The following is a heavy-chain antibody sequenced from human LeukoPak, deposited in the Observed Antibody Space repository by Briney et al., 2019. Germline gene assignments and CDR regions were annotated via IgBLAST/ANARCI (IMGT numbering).Heavy chain of an antibody. CDR3: ANDWSFYYYGMDV. J-gene: IGHJ6*02. V-gene: IGHV3-30*18. D-gene: IGHD3-16*02. CDR2: ISYDGSNK. Sequence: PGRSLRLSCAASGFTFSSYGMHLVRQAPGKGLEWVAVISYDGSNKYYADSVKGRFTISRDNSKNTLYLQMNSLRAEHTAVYSCANDWSFYYYGMDVWGQGTTVTVSS. CDR1: GFTFSSYG.